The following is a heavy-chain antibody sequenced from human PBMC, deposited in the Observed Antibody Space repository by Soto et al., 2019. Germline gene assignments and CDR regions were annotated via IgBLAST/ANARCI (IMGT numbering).Heavy chain of an antibody. V-gene: IGHV1-69*13. CDR2: IIPIFGTA. J-gene: IGHJ3*02. CDR3: ARDGNIPTDAFDI. Sequence: GASVKVSCKASGGTFSSYAISWVRQAPGQGLEWMGGIIPIFGTANYAQKFQGRVTITADESISTAYMELSRLRSDDTAVYYCARDGNIPTDAFDIWGQGTMVTVSS. CDR1: GGTFSSYA. D-gene: IGHD1-1*01.